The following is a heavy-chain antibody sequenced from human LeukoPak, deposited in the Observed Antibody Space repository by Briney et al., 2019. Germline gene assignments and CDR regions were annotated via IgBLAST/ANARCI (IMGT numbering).Heavy chain of an antibody. V-gene: IGHV1-46*01. CDR2: INPSGGST. CDR3: AGEVSRSSSSALDAFDI. J-gene: IGHJ3*02. D-gene: IGHD6-6*01. Sequence: GASVKVSCKASGYTFTSYYMHWVRQAPGQGLEWMGIINPSGGSTSYAQKFQGRVTMTRDMSTSTVYMELSSLRSEDTAVYYCAGEVSRSSSSALDAFDIWGQGTMVTVSS. CDR1: GYTFTSYY.